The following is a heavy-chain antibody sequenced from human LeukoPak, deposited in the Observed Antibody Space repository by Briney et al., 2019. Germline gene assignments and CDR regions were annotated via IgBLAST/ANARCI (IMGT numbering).Heavy chain of an antibody. D-gene: IGHD2-2*01. CDR1: GFTFSSYS. CDR2: ISYDGSNK. V-gene: IGHV3-30*18. J-gene: IGHJ5*02. CDR3: AKDSDRYCSSTSCYPWFDP. Sequence: PGGSLRLSCAASGFTFSSYSMNWVRQAPGKGLEWVAVISYDGSNKYYADSVKGRFTISRDNSKNTLYLQMNSLRAEDTAVYYCAKDSDRYCSSTSCYPWFDPWGQGTLVTVSS.